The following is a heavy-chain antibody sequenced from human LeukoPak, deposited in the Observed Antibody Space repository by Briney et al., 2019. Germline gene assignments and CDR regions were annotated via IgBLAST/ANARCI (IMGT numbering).Heavy chain of an antibody. D-gene: IGHD2-2*01. Sequence: SQTLSLTCTVSGGSISSGSYYWSWIRQPAGKGLEWIGRTYTSGSTNYNPSLKSRVTISVDTSKNQFSLKLSSVTAADTAVYYCARELTVVPAAWFDPWGQGTLVTVSS. CDR3: ARELTVVPAAWFDP. CDR2: TYTSGST. CDR1: GGSISSGSYY. J-gene: IGHJ5*02. V-gene: IGHV4-61*02.